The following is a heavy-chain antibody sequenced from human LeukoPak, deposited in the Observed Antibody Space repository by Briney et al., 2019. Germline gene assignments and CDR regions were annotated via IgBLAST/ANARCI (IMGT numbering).Heavy chain of an antibody. CDR2: ISYDGTNK. J-gene: IGHJ5*02. CDR3: AKSRQSGSYHFDP. V-gene: IGHV3-30*18. CDR1: GFTFSSFG. D-gene: IGHD3-10*01. Sequence: PGGSLRLSCAASGFTFSSFGMSWVRQAPGKGLEWVALISYDGTNKYYADSVKGRFTISRDNSQNTLHLQMNSLRAEDTAVYYCAKSRQSGSYHFDPWGQGTLVTVSS.